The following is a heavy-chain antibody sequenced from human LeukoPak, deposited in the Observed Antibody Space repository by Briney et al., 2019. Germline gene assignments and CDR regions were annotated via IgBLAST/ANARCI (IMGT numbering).Heavy chain of an antibody. J-gene: IGHJ6*03. D-gene: IGHD5-18*01. CDR3: ARGNGVDTAMPAGFYYYYMDV. CDR1: GYTFTGYY. CDR2: IIPIFGTA. Sequence: ASVKVSCKASGYTFTGYYMHWVRQAPGQGLEWMGGIIPIFGTANYAQKFQGRVTITADESTSTAYMELSSLRSEDTAVYYCARGNGVDTAMPAGFYYYYMDVWGKGTPVTISS. V-gene: IGHV1-69*13.